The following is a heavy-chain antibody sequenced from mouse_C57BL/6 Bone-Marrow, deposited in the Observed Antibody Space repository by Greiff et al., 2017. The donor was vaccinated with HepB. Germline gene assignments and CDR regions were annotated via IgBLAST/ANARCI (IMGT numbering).Heavy chain of an antibody. Sequence: VMLVESGPGLVQPSQSLSITCTVSGFSLTSYGVHWVRQSPGKGLEWLGVIWSGGSTDYNAAFISRLSISKDNSKSQVFFKMNSLQADDTAIYYCARRGWLLPYYAMDYWGQGTSVTVSS. J-gene: IGHJ4*01. CDR2: IWSGGST. V-gene: IGHV2-2*01. CDR3: ARRGWLLPYYAMDY. D-gene: IGHD2-3*01. CDR1: GFSLTSYG.